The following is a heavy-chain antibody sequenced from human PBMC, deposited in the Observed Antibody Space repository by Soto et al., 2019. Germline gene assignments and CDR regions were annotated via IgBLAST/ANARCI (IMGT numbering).Heavy chain of an antibody. V-gene: IGHV3-30*18. CDR1: GFTFSSYG. J-gene: IGHJ6*02. CDR2: ISYDGSNK. CDR3: AKDVNANTIFGVVIWRYYGMDV. D-gene: IGHD3-3*01. Sequence: QVQLVESGGGVVQPGRSLRLSCAASGFTFSSYGMHWVRQAPGKGLEWVAVISYDGSNKYYADSVKSRFTISRDNSKNVLYLQMNILRAEDTAVYYCAKDVNANTIFGVVIWRYYGMDVRGQGTTVTVSS.